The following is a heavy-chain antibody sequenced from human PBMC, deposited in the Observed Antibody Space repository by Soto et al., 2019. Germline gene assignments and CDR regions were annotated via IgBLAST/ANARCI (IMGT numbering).Heavy chain of an antibody. D-gene: IGHD6-13*01. CDR1: GYIFTSYD. Sequence: QVQLVQSGAEVKKPGASVKVSCKASGYIFTSYDINWVRQATGQGLEWVGWMNPKSGNTGYAQKFEGRVTMTGNTSINTAYMELSSLRSEDAAVYYCARAPEYSSTWDFCCYCMDVWGNGTTVAVS. J-gene: IGHJ6*03. CDR3: ARAPEYSSTWDFCCYCMDV. CDR2: MNPKSGNT. V-gene: IGHV1-8*01.